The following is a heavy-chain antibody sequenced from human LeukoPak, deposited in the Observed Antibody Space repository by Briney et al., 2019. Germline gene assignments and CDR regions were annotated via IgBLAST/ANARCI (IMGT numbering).Heavy chain of an antibody. J-gene: IGHJ4*02. V-gene: IGHV4-59*08. D-gene: IGHD3-10*01. CDR3: ARHTSYYFDY. CDR1: GGSISNYY. Sequence: SETLPLTCTVSGGSISNYYWSWIRQSPGKGLEWIGYIYYSGSTNYNPSLKSRVTISVDTSKNQFSLKLSSVTAADTAVYYCARHTSYYFDYWGQGTLVTVSS. CDR2: IYYSGST.